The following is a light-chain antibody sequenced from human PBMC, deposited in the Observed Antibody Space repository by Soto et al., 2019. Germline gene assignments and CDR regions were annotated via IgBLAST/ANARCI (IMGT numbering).Light chain of an antibody. Sequence: QSALTQPASVSGSPGQSITISCTGTNSDIGSFHLVSWYQQHPGKAPKLMIYEGDMRPSGVSNRFSGSKSCNTASLTISGLQAEDHADYYCCSCPGTPTPRFGSGTKVTVL. CDR2: EGD. CDR1: NSDIGSFHL. V-gene: IGLV2-23*01. J-gene: IGLJ1*01. CDR3: CSCPGTPTPR.